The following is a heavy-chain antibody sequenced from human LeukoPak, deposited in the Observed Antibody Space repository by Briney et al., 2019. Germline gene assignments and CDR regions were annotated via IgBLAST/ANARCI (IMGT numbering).Heavy chain of an antibody. D-gene: IGHD3-22*01. V-gene: IGHV4-59*01. CDR2: IYYSGST. CDR3: ARDSPPHYYDSSGDAFDI. CDR1: GGSISSYY. Sequence: SETLSLTCTVSGGSISSYYWSWIRQPPGKGLEWIGYIYYSGSTNYNPSLKSRVTISVDTSKNQFSLKLSSVTAADTAVYYCARDSPPHYYDSSGDAFDIWGQGTMVTVSS. J-gene: IGHJ3*02.